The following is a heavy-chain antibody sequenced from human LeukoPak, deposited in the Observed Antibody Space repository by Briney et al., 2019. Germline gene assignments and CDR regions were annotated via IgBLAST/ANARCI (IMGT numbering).Heavy chain of an antibody. CDR2: IYYSGST. Sequence: SQTLSLTCTVSGGSISSGDYYWSWIRQPPGKGLEWIGYIYYSGSTYYNPSLKSRATISVDTSKNQFSLKLSSVTAADTAVYYCARAVDTAMGPYFDYWGQGTLVTVSS. D-gene: IGHD5-18*01. V-gene: IGHV4-30-4*01. CDR1: GGSISSGDYY. CDR3: ARAVDTAMGPYFDY. J-gene: IGHJ4*02.